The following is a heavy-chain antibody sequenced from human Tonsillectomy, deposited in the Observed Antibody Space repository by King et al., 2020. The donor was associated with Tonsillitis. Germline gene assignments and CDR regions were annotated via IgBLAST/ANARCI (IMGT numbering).Heavy chain of an antibody. Sequence: VQLVESGGGLMQPGGSLRLSCAASGFTVTTNYMTWVRQAPGKGLEWVSFLYSEGTTYYADPVQGRFTISRDNSKNTLFLQMNSLRAEDTAVYFCARGTRPGYVQHCGQGTLVIVSS. CDR2: LYSEGTT. CDR3: ARGTRPGYVQH. J-gene: IGHJ1*01. CDR1: GFTVTTNY. V-gene: IGHV3-53*01.